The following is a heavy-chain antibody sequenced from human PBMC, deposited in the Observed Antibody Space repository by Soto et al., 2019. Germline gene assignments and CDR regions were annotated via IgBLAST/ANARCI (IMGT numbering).Heavy chain of an antibody. V-gene: IGHV3-33*01. CDR1: GFTFSSYG. J-gene: IGHJ4*02. CDR3: AREGSIAARLYTWYFDY. Sequence: HPGGSLRLSCAASGFTFSSYGMHWVRQAPGKGLEWVAVIWYDGSNKYYADSVKGRFTISRDNSKNTLYLQMNSLRAEDTAVYYCAREGSIAARLYTWYFDYWGQGTLVTVSS. CDR2: IWYDGSNK. D-gene: IGHD6-6*01.